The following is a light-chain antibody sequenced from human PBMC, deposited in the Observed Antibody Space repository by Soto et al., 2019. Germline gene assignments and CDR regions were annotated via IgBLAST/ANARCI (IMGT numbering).Light chain of an antibody. V-gene: IGKV3-20*01. Sequence: PGERATLSCRASHSLNWGYLAWYQQRPGQALRLLIYGASTRATGVPDRFSGSGSGTDFTLTISRLEPEDFAVYYCQQYGSSATFGPGTKVD. CDR2: GAS. CDR1: HSLNWGY. CDR3: QQYGSSAT. J-gene: IGKJ3*01.